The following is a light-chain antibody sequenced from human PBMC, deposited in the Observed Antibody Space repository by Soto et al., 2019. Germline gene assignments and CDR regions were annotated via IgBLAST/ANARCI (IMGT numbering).Light chain of an antibody. Sequence: EIVLTQSPATLSLSPGKRATLSCRASQSVSSSLAWYQQKPGQPPRLLIHDASNRATGIPARFSGSGSGTDFPLTISSLEPEDFAVYYCQQRSNWPPGVTFGPGTKVDVK. CDR1: QSVSSS. CDR2: DAS. CDR3: QQRSNWPPGVT. J-gene: IGKJ3*01. V-gene: IGKV3-11*01.